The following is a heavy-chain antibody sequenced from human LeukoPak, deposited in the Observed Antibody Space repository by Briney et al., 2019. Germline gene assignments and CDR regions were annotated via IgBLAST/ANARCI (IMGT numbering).Heavy chain of an antibody. CDR3: ARDLRGYSGYDPGGY. CDR2: INPSGGST. D-gene: IGHD5-12*01. Sequence: ASVKVSCKASGYTFTSYYMHWVRQAPGQGLEWMGIINPSGGSTSYAQKFQGRVTMTRDTSTSTVYMELSSLRSEDTAVYYCARDLRGYSGYDPGGYWGQGTLVTVSS. J-gene: IGHJ4*02. CDR1: GYTFTSYY. V-gene: IGHV1-46*01.